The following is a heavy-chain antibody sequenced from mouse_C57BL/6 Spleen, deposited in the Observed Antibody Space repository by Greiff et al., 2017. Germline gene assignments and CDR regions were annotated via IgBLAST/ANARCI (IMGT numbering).Heavy chain of an antibody. D-gene: IGHD2-2*01. CDR1: GYSFTGYY. V-gene: IGHV1-42*01. CDR3: AREGLPMDY. J-gene: IGHJ4*01. Sequence: VHVKQSGPELMKPGASVKISCKASGYSFTGYYMNWVKQSPEKSLEWIGEINPSTGGTTYNQKFKAKATLTVDKSSSTAYMQLKSLTSEDSAVYYCAREGLPMDYWGQGTSVTVSS. CDR2: INPSTGGT.